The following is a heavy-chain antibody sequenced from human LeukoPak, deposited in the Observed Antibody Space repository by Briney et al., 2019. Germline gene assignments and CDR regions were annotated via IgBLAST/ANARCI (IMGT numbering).Heavy chain of an antibody. J-gene: IGHJ4*02. CDR3: ATVGGSYLGDY. Sequence: ASVKVSCKVSGYTLTELSMHWVRQAPGKGLEWMGGFDPEDGETIYAQKFQGRVTMTKDTSTDTAYMELSSLRSEDTAVYYCATVGGSYLGDYWGQGTLVTVSS. V-gene: IGHV1-24*01. D-gene: IGHD1-26*01. CDR1: GYTLTELS. CDR2: FDPEDGET.